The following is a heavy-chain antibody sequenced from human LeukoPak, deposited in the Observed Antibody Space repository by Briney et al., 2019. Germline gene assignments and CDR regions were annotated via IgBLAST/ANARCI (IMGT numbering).Heavy chain of an antibody. Sequence: ASVKVSCKVSGYTLTELSMHWVRQAPGKGLEWMGGFDPEDGETIYAQKFQGRVTTTEDTSTDTAYIELSSLRSEDTAVYYCATECGYSGYDSCEDYWGQGTLVTVSS. CDR3: ATECGYSGYDSCEDY. CDR1: GYTLTELS. V-gene: IGHV1-24*01. J-gene: IGHJ4*02. CDR2: FDPEDGET. D-gene: IGHD5-12*01.